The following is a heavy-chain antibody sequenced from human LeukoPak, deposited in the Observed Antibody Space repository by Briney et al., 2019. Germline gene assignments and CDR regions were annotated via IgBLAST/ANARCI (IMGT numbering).Heavy chain of an antibody. CDR2: IYYTGTT. D-gene: IGHD3-10*01. Sequence: SETLSLTCAVSGGSISSSTYYWGWIRQPPGKGLEWIGSIYYTGTTYYNPSLKSRVTISVDTSNKQFSLKLRSVTAADTAVYYCARQMGGFGELFEPFDYWGQGTLVTVSS. CDR1: GGSISSSTYY. CDR3: ARQMGGFGELFEPFDY. V-gene: IGHV4-39*01. J-gene: IGHJ4*02.